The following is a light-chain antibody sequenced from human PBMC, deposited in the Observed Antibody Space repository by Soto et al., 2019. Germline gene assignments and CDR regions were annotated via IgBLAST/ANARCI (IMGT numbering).Light chain of an antibody. CDR2: DVT. CDR1: SSDVGAYNY. J-gene: IGLJ1*01. Sequence: QSALTQPASVSGSPGQSITISCTGTSSDVGAYNYVSWYQQYPGKAPKYIIYDVTNRPSGVSYRFSGSKSGNTASLTISGLQAEDEADYDCSSYTTSSTLDVFGTGTKLTVL. CDR3: SSYTTSSTLDV. V-gene: IGLV2-14*03.